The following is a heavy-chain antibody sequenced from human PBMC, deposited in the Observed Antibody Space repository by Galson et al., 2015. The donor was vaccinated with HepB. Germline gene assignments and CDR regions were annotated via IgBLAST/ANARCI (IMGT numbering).Heavy chain of an antibody. CDR2: IKSKTDGGTT. CDR3: TTESAGYSSGWYSR. V-gene: IGHV3-15*01. J-gene: IGHJ4*02. CDR1: GFTFSNAW. D-gene: IGHD6-19*01. Sequence: SLRLSCAASGFTFSNAWMSWVRQAPGKGLEWVGRIKSKTDGGTTDYAAPVKGRFTISRDDSKNTLYLQMNSLKTEDTAVYYCTTESAGYSSGWYSRWGQGTLVTVSS.